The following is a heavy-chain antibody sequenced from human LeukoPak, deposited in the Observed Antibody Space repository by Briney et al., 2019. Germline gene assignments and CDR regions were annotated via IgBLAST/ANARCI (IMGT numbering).Heavy chain of an antibody. Sequence: GGSLRLSCAASGFTFDDYAMHWVRQAPGKGLEWVSGISWNSGSIGYADSVKGRFTISRDNAKNSLYLQMNSLRDEDTAVYYCARGYYYDSSGYCPLGGGCAFDIWGQGTMVTVSS. J-gene: IGHJ3*02. CDR3: ARGYYYDSSGYCPLGGGCAFDI. D-gene: IGHD3-22*01. CDR1: GFTFDDYA. CDR2: ISWNSGSI. V-gene: IGHV3-9*01.